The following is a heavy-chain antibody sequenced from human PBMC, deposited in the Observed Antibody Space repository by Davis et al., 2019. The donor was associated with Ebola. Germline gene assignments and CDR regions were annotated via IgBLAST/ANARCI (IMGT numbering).Heavy chain of an antibody. V-gene: IGHV5-51*01. CDR2: IYPGDSDT. D-gene: IGHD4-11*01. Sequence: GESLKISCKGSGYSFTSYWIAWVRQVPGKGLEWVGLIYPGDSDTRYSPSFQGQVTISADSSLTTAYLQWSSLKASDSAMYFCARLLDYTASAEFYHYWGQATLVTVSS. CDR1: GYSFTSYW. J-gene: IGHJ1*01. CDR3: ARLLDYTASAEFYHY.